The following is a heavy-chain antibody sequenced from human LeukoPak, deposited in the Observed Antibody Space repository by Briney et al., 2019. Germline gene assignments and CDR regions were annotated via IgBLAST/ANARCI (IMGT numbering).Heavy chain of an antibody. CDR1: GGSISSYY. V-gene: IGHV4-4*09. Sequence: SETLSLTCTVSGGSISSYYWSWIRQPPGKGLEWIGYIYTSGGTNYNPSLKSRVTISVDTSKNQFSLKPSSVTAADTAVYYCARLLAVADTFDYWGQGTLVTVSS. CDR2: IYTSGGT. J-gene: IGHJ4*02. CDR3: ARLLAVADTFDY. D-gene: IGHD6-19*01.